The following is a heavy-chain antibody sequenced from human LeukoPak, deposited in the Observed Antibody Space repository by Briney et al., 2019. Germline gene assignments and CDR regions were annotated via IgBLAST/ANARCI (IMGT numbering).Heavy chain of an antibody. D-gene: IGHD3-22*01. Sequence: PGGSLRLSCAASGFTFSSYSMNWVRQAPGKGLEWVSSISSSSSYIYYADSVKGRFTISRDNAKNSLYLQMNSLRAEDTAAYYCVSSIVVEYPGGFDYWGQGTLVTVSS. V-gene: IGHV3-21*01. CDR3: VSSIVVEYPGGFDY. CDR2: ISSSSSYI. J-gene: IGHJ4*02. CDR1: GFTFSSYS.